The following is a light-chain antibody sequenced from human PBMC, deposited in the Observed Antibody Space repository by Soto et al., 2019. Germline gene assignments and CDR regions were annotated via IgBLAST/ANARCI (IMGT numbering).Light chain of an antibody. CDR3: QQYNNWPPYT. V-gene: IGKV3-15*01. CDR2: GAS. CDR1: QSVSSD. J-gene: IGKJ2*01. Sequence: IVMTQSPATLSVSPGDRVTLSCRASQSVSSDLAWYQQRPGQAPRLLIYGASTRATGIPARFSGTGSGTEFTLTISSLQSEDLAFYYCQQYNNWPPYTFGQGTKLEIK.